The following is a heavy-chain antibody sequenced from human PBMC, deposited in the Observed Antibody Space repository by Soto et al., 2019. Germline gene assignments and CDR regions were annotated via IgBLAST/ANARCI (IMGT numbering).Heavy chain of an antibody. J-gene: IGHJ3*02. CDR1: GGSITNYY. V-gene: IGHV4-59*13. CDR3: ARVKLGAPPHAFDI. D-gene: IGHD1-26*01. Sequence: ETLSLTCAVSGGSITNYYWTWIRQPPGKGLEWLGDIYYSGYTNSNPSLQTRVTISVDTSKNQFSLRLSSVTAADTALYFCARVKLGAPPHAFDIWGQGTMVTVSS. CDR2: IYYSGYT.